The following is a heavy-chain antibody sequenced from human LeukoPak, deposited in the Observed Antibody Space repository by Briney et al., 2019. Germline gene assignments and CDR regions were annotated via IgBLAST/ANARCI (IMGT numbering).Heavy chain of an antibody. V-gene: IGHV3-21*01. D-gene: IGHD3-22*01. CDR1: GFTFSSYS. Sequence: PGGSLRLSCAASGFTFSSYSMNWVRQAPGKGLEWVSSISSSSSYIYYADSVKGRFTISRDNSKNTLYLQMNSLRAEDTAVYYCARDRSMIVVGCFDYWGQGTLVTVSS. CDR3: ARDRSMIVVGCFDY. CDR2: ISSSSSYI. J-gene: IGHJ4*02.